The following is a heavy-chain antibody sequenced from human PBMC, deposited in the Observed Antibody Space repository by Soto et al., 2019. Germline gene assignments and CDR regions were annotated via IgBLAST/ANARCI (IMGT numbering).Heavy chain of an antibody. Sequence: AASVKVSCKASGYTSTVYYMHWVRQAPGQGLEWMGWINPIFGTANYAQRFQGRVTITADESTSTAYMELSSLRSEDTAVYYCARLGRYCSGGSCYTNWFDPWGQGTLVTVSS. V-gene: IGHV1-69*13. CDR3: ARLGRYCSGGSCYTNWFDP. CDR1: GYTSTVYY. J-gene: IGHJ5*02. CDR2: INPIFGTA. D-gene: IGHD2-15*01.